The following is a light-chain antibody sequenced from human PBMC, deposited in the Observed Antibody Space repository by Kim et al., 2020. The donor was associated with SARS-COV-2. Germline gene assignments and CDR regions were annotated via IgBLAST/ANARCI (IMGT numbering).Light chain of an antibody. J-gene: IGLJ3*02. CDR1: SRRSYY. V-gene: IGLV3-19*01. CDR2: GKN. Sequence: ALGQTVRITCQGDSRRSYYASWYQQKPGQGPVLVIYGKNNRPSGIPDRFSGSSSGNTASLTITGAQAEDEADYYCNSRDSSGNHWVFGGGTQLTVL. CDR3: NSRDSSGNHWV.